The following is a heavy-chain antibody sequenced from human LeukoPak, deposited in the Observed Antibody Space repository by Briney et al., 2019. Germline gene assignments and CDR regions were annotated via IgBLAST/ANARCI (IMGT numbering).Heavy chain of an antibody. J-gene: IGHJ5*02. Sequence: SETLSLTCTVSGVSISSSNSYWGWIRQPPGKGLEWIGEINHSGSTNYNPSLKSRVTISVDTSKNQFSLKLSSVTAADTAVYYCARHRVVVVAARVWFDPWGQGTLVTVSS. D-gene: IGHD2-15*01. CDR3: ARHRVVVVAARVWFDP. V-gene: IGHV4-39*01. CDR2: INHSGST. CDR1: GVSISSSNSY.